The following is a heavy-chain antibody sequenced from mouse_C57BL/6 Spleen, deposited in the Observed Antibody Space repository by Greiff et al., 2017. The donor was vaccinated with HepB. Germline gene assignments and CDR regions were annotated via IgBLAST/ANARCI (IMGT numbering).Heavy chain of an antibody. Sequence: QVQLQQPGAELVRPGSSVKLSCKASGYTFTSYWMHWVKQRPIQGLEWIGNIDPSDSETHYNQKFKDKATLTVDKSSSTAYIQLSSLTSEDSAVYYCARSDYYGSSYWYFDVWGTGTTVTVSS. D-gene: IGHD1-1*01. CDR3: ARSDYYGSSYWYFDV. V-gene: IGHV1-52*01. CDR2: IDPSDSET. CDR1: GYTFTSYW. J-gene: IGHJ1*03.